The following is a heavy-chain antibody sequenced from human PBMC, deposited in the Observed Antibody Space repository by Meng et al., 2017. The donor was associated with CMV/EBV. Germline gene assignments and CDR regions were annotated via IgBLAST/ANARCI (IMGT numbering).Heavy chain of an antibody. V-gene: IGHV3-23*03. Sequence: GESLKISCAASGFTFSSYAMSWVRQAPGKGLEWVSVIYSGGSSTIYYADSVKGRFTISRDNAKNSLYLQMNSLRAEDTAVYYCARKSDLLHIYYYGMDVWGQGTTVTVSS. CDR1: GFTFSSYA. D-gene: IGHD3/OR15-3a*01. CDR3: ARKSDLLHIYYYGMDV. J-gene: IGHJ6*02. CDR2: IYSGGSSTI.